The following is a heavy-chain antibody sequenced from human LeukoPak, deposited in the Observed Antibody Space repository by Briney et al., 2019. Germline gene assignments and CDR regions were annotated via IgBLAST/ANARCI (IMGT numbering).Heavy chain of an antibody. J-gene: IGHJ4*02. D-gene: IGHD6-19*01. Sequence: SETLSLTCTVSGGSISSGGYYWSWIPQPPGKGLEWIGYIYHSGSTYYNPSLKSRVTISVDRSKNQFSLKLSSVTAADTAVYYCARDDPVGGSGWYLGVIFHWGQGTLVTVSS. V-gene: IGHV4-30-2*01. CDR1: GGSISSGGYY. CDR2: IYHSGST. CDR3: ARDDPVGGSGWYLGVIFH.